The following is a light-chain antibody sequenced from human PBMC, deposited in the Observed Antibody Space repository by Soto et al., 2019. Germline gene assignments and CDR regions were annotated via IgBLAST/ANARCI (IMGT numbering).Light chain of an antibody. CDR1: SSDVGAYNY. CDR2: DVS. Sequence: QSALTQPASVSGSPGQSITISCTGTSSDVGAYNYVAWYQHHPGKAPKLMIYDVSNRPSGVSNRFSASKSGNTASLTISGLQAEDEAEYYCSSYTSSRTRVFGGGTKLTVL. CDR3: SSYTSSRTRV. J-gene: IGLJ3*02. V-gene: IGLV2-14*03.